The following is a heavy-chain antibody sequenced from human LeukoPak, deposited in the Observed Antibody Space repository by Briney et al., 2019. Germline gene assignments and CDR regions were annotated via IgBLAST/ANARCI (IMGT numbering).Heavy chain of an antibody. Sequence: SETLSLTCAVYGGSFSGYYWSWIRQPPGKGLGWIGEINHSGSTNYNPSLKSRVTISVDTSKNQFSLKLSSVTAADTAVYYCARGRSIVGYYYYYYGMDVWGQGTTVTVSS. CDR3: ARGRSIVGYYYYYYGMDV. D-gene: IGHD1-26*01. J-gene: IGHJ6*02. CDR2: INHSGST. V-gene: IGHV4-34*01. CDR1: GGSFSGYY.